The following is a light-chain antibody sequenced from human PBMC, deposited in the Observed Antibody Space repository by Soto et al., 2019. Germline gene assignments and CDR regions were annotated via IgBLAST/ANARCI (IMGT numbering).Light chain of an antibody. V-gene: IGLV2-14*03. J-gene: IGLJ1*01. CDR2: EVN. Sequence: QSALTQPVSVSGSPGQSITISCTASRFSKYVSWYQQHPGKAPKLIIYEVNHRPSGVSDRFSGSKSDHTASLTISGLQAEDEADYYCSSYAGVSTILFGRGTKLTVL. CDR3: SSYAGVSTIL. CDR1: RFSKY.